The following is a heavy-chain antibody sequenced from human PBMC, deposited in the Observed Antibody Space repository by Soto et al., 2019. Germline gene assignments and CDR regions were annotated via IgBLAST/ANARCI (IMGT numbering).Heavy chain of an antibody. Sequence: QVQLQQWGAGRLKPSETLSLTCAVYGGSFSGYYWSWIRQPPGRGLEWIGEINHSGSTNYNPSLKSRVTISVDTSKNQFSLKLSSVTAADKAVYYCARVIAGGNSYLDYWGQGTLVTVSS. CDR3: ARVIAGGNSYLDY. J-gene: IGHJ4*02. V-gene: IGHV4-34*01. CDR1: GGSFSGYY. CDR2: INHSGST. D-gene: IGHD2-21*02.